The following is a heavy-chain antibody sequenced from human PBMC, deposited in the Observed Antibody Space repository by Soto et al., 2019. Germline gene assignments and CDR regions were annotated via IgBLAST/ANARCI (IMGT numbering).Heavy chain of an antibody. J-gene: IGHJ3*02. V-gene: IGHV4-31*03. CDR1: GGSISSGGYY. CDR2: IYYSGST. D-gene: IGHD3-3*01. Sequence: SANLSLTCTVSGGSISSGGYYWSWNRQHPGKGLEWIGYIYYSGSTYYNPSLKSRVTISVDTSKNQFSLKLSSVTAADTAVYYCARDRGRVRFLEWPDAFDIWGQGTMVTVSS. CDR3: ARDRGRVRFLEWPDAFDI.